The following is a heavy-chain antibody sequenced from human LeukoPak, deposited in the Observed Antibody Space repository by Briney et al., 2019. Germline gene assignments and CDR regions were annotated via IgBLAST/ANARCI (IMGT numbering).Heavy chain of an antibody. Sequence: ASVKVSCKASGYTFTGYYMHWVRQAPGQGLEWMGRIIPIFGTANYAQKFQGRVTITTDESTSTAYMELSSLRSEDTAVYYCATIGYDSSGYYRYYFDYWGQGTLVTVSS. CDR3: ATIGYDSSGYYRYYFDY. CDR1: GYTFTGYY. CDR2: IIPIFGTA. V-gene: IGHV1-69*05. J-gene: IGHJ4*02. D-gene: IGHD3-22*01.